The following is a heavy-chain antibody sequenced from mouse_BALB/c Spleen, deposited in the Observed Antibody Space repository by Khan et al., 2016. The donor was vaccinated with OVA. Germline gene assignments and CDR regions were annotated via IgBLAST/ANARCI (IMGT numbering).Heavy chain of an antibody. Sequence: QVQLKESGAELVRPGVSVKISCKGSGFTFTDFTMHWVKQSHAKSLEWIGVVNTYYGDATYNQKFKGKATMTVDKSSTTAYMELARLTSEDSAIYDCAREGGGDRFAYWGQGTRVTVSA. J-gene: IGHJ3*01. CDR1: GFTFTDFT. V-gene: IGHV1S137*01. CDR2: VNTYYGDA. CDR3: AREGGGDRFAY.